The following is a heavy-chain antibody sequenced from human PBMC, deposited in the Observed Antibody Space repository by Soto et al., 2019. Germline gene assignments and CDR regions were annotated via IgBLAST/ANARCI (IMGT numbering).Heavy chain of an antibody. J-gene: IGHJ4*02. CDR2: VYWTGST. CDR1: GDSITTNGYY. D-gene: IGHD3-3*02. CDR3: AREHFIYGLLSDY. V-gene: IGHV4-39*02. Sequence: SETLSLTCSVSGDSITTNGYYWGWFRQPPGKGLQWVGDVYWTGSTFSHPSLTSRVFISVDTSKTEFSFRLTPVTAADTAVYYCAREHFIYGLLSDYRGPGTLFPDSS.